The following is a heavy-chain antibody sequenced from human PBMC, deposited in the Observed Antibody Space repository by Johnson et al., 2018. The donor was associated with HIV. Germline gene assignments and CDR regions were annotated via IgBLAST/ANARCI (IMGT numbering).Heavy chain of an antibody. CDR2: ISSSGSTI. Sequence: VQLVESGGGLVQPGGSLRLSCAASGSTFSSYEMNWVRQAPGQGLEWVSYISSSGSTIYYADSVKGRFTISRDNAKNSLYLQMNSLRAEDTAVYYCASITTIAAAGRGAFDIWGQGTMVTVSS. D-gene: IGHD6-13*01. J-gene: IGHJ3*02. CDR1: GSTFSSYE. V-gene: IGHV3-48*03. CDR3: ASITTIAAAGRGAFDI.